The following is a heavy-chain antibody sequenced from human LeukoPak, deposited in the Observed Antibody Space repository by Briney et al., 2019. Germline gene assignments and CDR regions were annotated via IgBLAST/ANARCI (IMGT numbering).Heavy chain of an antibody. Sequence: SETLSLTCTVSGYTISSGYYWGWIRQPPGKGLEWIGSIYYSGSTYYNPSLKSRVTISVDTSKNQFSLKLSSVTAADTAVYYCAREESTSLDVWGKGTTVTVSS. CDR2: IYYSGST. V-gene: IGHV4-38-2*02. CDR3: AREESTSLDV. D-gene: IGHD2-2*01. CDR1: GYTISSGYY. J-gene: IGHJ6*04.